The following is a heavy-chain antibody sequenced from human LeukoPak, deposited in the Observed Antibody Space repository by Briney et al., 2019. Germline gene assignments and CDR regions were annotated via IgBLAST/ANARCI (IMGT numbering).Heavy chain of an antibody. CDR1: GFTFSSYV. D-gene: IGHD3-10*01. Sequence: HPGGSLRLSCAASGFTFSSYVMTWVRQAPGKGLEWVSSISGSGGSTYYADSVKGRFTISRDNSKNTLYLQMNSLRAEDTAVYYCAKDLVTGSLDYWGQGTLVTVSS. J-gene: IGHJ4*02. V-gene: IGHV3-23*01. CDR2: ISGSGGST. CDR3: AKDLVTGSLDY.